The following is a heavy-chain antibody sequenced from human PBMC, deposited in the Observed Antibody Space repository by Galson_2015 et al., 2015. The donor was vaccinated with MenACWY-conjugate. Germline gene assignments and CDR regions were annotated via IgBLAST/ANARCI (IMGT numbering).Heavy chain of an antibody. CDR1: GFTFSNYW. CDR3: TKAAARYSTSSAFNWFDP. V-gene: IGHV3-74*01. Sequence: LRLSCAASGFTFSNYWMHWVRQAPGKGLEWVSRVNSDGTGTTYADSVKGRFTISRDNAKNTLYLQMNSLRAEDTAIYYCTKAAARYSTSSAFNWFDPWGQGALVTVSS. J-gene: IGHJ5*02. D-gene: IGHD6-6*01. CDR2: VNSDGTGT.